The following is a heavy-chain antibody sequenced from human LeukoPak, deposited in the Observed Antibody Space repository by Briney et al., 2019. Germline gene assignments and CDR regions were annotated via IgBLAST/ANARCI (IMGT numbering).Heavy chain of an antibody. CDR3: ARVSGSGQWPRANWFDP. CDR1: GGSISSSSYY. D-gene: IGHD6-19*01. J-gene: IGHJ5*02. Sequence: SETLSLTCTVSGGSISSSSYYWGWIRQPPGKGLEWIGYIHYSGSTNYNPSLKSRVTMSVDTSKNQFSLKLSSVTAADTAVYYYARVSGSGQWPRANWFDPWGQGTLVTVSS. V-gene: IGHV4-61*05. CDR2: IHYSGST.